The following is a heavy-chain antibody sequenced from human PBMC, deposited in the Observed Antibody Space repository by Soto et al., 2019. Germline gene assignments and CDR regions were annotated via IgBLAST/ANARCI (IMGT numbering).Heavy chain of an antibody. CDR3: ARPRAHPYCSGGSCYSELDAFDI. J-gene: IGHJ3*02. CDR1: GYTFTGYY. D-gene: IGHD2-15*01. Sequence: QVQLVQSGAEVKKPGASVKVSCKASGYTFTGYYMHWVRQAPGQGLEWMGWINPNSGGTNYAQKFQGWVTMTRDTSISTAYRELSRLRSDDTAVYYCARPRAHPYCSGGSCYSELDAFDIWGQGTMVTVSS. CDR2: INPNSGGT. V-gene: IGHV1-2*04.